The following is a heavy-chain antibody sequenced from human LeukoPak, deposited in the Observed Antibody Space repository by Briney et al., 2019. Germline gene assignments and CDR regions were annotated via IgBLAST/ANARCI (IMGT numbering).Heavy chain of an antibody. CDR1: GYTLTELS. CDR2: FDPEDGET. J-gene: IGHJ3*02. D-gene: IGHD3-9*01. V-gene: IGHV1-24*01. Sequence: ASVKVSCKVSGYTLTELSMHWVRQAPGKGLEWMGGFDPEDGETIYAQKFQGRVTMTRDTSISTAYMELSRLRSDDTAFYYCARVAPSHFDILNGPSFDAFDIWGQGTMVTVSS. CDR3: ARVAPSHFDILNGPSFDAFDI.